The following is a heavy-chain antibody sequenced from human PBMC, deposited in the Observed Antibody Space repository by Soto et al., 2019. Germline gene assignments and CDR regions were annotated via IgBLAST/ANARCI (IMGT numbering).Heavy chain of an antibody. CDR3: ARDFFDSSDYTTNWFDP. D-gene: IGHD3-22*01. V-gene: IGHV4-39*01. Sequence: ASETLSLTCSVSGDSISNLRFYWAWIRKPPGEGLEWIGSIYHTGNAYYNPSLKSRVTISVDTSKNQFSLKLTSVTAADAALYYCARDFFDSSDYTTNWFDPWGQGTLVT. CDR2: IYHTGNA. J-gene: IGHJ5*02. CDR1: GDSISNLRFY.